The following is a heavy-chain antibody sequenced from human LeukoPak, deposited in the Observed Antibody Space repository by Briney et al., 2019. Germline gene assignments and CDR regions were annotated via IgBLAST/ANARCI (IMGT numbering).Heavy chain of an antibody. CDR2: IYYSGST. Sequence: SETLSLTCAVSGGSISSGDYYWSWIRQPPGKGLEWIGYIYYSGSTYYNPSLKSRVTISVDTSKNQFSLKLSSVTAADTAVYYCARQRFWSGYLDYWGRGTLVTVSS. V-gene: IGHV4-30-4*01. D-gene: IGHD3-3*01. CDR1: GGSISSGDYY. CDR3: ARQRFWSGYLDY. J-gene: IGHJ4*02.